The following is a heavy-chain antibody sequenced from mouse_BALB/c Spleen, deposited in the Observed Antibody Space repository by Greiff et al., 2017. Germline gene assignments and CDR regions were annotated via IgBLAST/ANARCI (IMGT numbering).Heavy chain of an antibody. CDR2: INPYNGDT. V-gene: IGHV1-20*02. CDR1: GYSFTGYF. CDR3: ARAGPYAMDY. D-gene: IGHD4-1*01. J-gene: IGHJ4*01. Sequence: DVQLQESGPELVKPGASVKISCKASGYSFTGYFMNWVMQSHGKSLEWIGRINPYNGDTFYNQKFKGKATLTVDKSSSTAHMELRSLASEDSAVYYCARAGPYAMDYWGQGTSVTVSS.